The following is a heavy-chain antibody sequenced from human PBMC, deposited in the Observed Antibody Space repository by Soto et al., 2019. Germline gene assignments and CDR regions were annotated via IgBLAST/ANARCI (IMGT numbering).Heavy chain of an antibody. CDR3: ARVGQQLAYDAFDI. CDR1: GFTFSSYD. V-gene: IGHV3-13*01. CDR2: IGTAGDT. Sequence: GGSLRLSCAASGFTFSSYDMHWVRQATGKGLEWVSAIGTAGDTYYPGSVKGRFTISRENAKNSLYLQMNSLRAGDTAVYYCARVGQQLAYDAFDIWGQGTMVTVSS. D-gene: IGHD6-13*01. J-gene: IGHJ3*02.